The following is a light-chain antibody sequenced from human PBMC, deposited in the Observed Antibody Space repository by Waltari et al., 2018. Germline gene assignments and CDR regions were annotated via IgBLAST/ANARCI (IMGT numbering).Light chain of an antibody. J-gene: IGKJ2*01. Sequence: DIQMTQPPSAMSASVGDRVTITCRASQAISNYLAWFQQKPGQAPKRLIYAASNLQPGVPSRFSGSGSGTEFTLTISSLQPEDFATYYCLQHNSDPQTFGQGTKLEIK. V-gene: IGKV1-17*03. CDR1: QAISNY. CDR3: LQHNSDPQT. CDR2: AAS.